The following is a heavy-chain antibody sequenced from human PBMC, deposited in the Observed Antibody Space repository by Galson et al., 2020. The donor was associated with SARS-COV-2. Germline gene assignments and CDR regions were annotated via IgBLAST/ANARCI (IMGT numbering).Heavy chain of an antibody. J-gene: IGHJ4*02. V-gene: IGHV4-59*08. D-gene: IGHD1-1*01. CDR1: GGSIISYY. Sequence: SETLSLTCTVSGGSIISYYWSWLRQPPAQGPEWIGDIDYSGYSRYNPSLKSRVTISVATSENQFSLSLTSVTAADTAVYYCARQAGKLAASANFDYWGRGALVTVSS. CDR3: ARQAGKLAASANFDY. CDR2: IDYSGYS.